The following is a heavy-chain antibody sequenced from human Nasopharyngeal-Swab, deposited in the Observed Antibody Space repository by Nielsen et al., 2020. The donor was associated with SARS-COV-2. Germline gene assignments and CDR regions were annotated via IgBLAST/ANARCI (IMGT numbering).Heavy chain of an antibody. CDR3: ARGLAAAWYGIYYFDY. CDR1: GGSISSYY. D-gene: IGHD6-13*01. CDR2: VSYSGSP. J-gene: IGHJ4*02. V-gene: IGHV4-59*13. Sequence: SATMSLTCTISGGSISSYYWSWLRQPPGKGLEWIGYVSYSGSPSYNPSLKSRVTISVDTSKNQFSLKLTSVTAADTAVYYCARGLAAAWYGIYYFDYWGQGTLVTVSS.